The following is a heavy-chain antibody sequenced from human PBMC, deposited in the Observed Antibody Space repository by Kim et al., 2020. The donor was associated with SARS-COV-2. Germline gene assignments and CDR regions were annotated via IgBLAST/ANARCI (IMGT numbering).Heavy chain of an antibody. J-gene: IGHJ3*02. CDR3: AKEGGYCSSTSCPKGDI. V-gene: IGHV3-23*01. Sequence: VKGRFTISRDNTKNTLYLQMNSLRAEDTAVYYCAKEGGYCSSTSCPKGDIWGQGTMVTVSS. D-gene: IGHD2-2*01.